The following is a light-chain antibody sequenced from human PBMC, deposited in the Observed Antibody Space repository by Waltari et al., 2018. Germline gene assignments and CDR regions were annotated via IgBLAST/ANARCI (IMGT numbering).Light chain of an antibody. J-gene: IGKJ4*01. CDR1: QNINNY. CDR2: DVS. Sequence: DIQMTQSPSSLSASVGDRVTITCQASQNINNYLNWYQHKPGKGPKPLIYDVSDLERGVPPRFSGGGFGTEFKLIISSLQPEDAATYYCQQYENLPLTFGGGTTVEI. CDR3: QQYENLPLT. V-gene: IGKV1-33*01.